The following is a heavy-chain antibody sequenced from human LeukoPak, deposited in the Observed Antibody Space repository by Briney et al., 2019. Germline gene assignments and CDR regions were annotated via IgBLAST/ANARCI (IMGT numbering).Heavy chain of an antibody. Sequence: GGSLRLSCAASGFTFGDYGMSWVRQAPGKGLEWVSGINWNGGSTGYADSVKGRFTISRDNAKNSLYLQMNSLRAEDTAFYYCARVTNDFWSGYYTRHFDYWGQGTLVTVSS. J-gene: IGHJ4*02. CDR1: GFTFGDYG. D-gene: IGHD3-3*01. CDR2: INWNGGST. CDR3: ARVTNDFWSGYYTRHFDY. V-gene: IGHV3-20*04.